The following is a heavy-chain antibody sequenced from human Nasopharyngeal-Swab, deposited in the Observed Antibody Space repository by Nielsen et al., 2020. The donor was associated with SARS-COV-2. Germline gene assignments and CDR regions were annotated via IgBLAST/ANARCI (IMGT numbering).Heavy chain of an antibody. CDR3: ARDGYGSGGMDV. D-gene: IGHD3-10*01. CDR1: GGSISSGGYY. CDR2: IYYSGST. Sequence: SQTPSLTCAVSGGSISSGGYYWSWIRQHPGEGLEWIGYIYYSGSTYYNPSLKSRVTISGDTSKNQFSLKLSSVTAADTAVYYCARDGYGSGGMDVWGQGTTVTVSS. J-gene: IGHJ6*02. V-gene: IGHV4-31*02.